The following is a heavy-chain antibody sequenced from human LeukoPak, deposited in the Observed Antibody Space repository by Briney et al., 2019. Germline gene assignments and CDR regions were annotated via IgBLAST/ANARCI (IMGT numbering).Heavy chain of an antibody. V-gene: IGHV4-61*02. CDR1: GGSISSGSYY. CDR3: ARDSSSWYEGHWFDP. CDR2: IYTSGST. J-gene: IGHJ5*02. D-gene: IGHD6-13*01. Sequence: SQTLSLTCTVSGGSISSGSYYWSWIRQPAGKGLEWIGRIYTSGSTNYNPSLKSRVTISVDTSKNQFSLKLSSVTAADTAVYYCARDSSSWYEGHWFDPWGQGTLVTVSS.